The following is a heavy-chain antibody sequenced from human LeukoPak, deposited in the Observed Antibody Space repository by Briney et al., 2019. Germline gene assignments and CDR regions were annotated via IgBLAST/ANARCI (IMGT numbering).Heavy chain of an antibody. J-gene: IGHJ4*02. Sequence: PSETLSLTCAVYGGSFSGYYWSWSRQPPGKGLGWIGEINHSGSTNYNPSPKSRVTISVDTSKNQFSLKLSSVTAADTAVYYCARNQRAMVRGALDYWGQGNLVTVSS. D-gene: IGHD3-10*01. CDR3: ARNQRAMVRGALDY. CDR2: INHSGST. V-gene: IGHV4-34*01. CDR1: GGSFSGYY.